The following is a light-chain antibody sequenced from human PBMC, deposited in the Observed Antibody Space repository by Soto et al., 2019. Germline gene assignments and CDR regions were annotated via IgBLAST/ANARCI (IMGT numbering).Light chain of an antibody. V-gene: IGKV3-20*01. J-gene: IGKJ1*01. CDR2: DVS. CDR1: QSVSSSY. CDR3: QQYGSSPT. Sequence: EIVLTQSPGTLSLSPGERATLSCRSSQSVSSSYLAWYQQKPGQAPRLLIYDVSSRATGIPDRFSGSGSGTDFTLTIRRLEPEDFGVYYCQQYGSSPTFGQGTKVEIK.